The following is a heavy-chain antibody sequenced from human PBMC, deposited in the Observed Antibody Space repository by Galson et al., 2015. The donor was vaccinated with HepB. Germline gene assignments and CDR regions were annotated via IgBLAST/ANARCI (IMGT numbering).Heavy chain of an antibody. CDR2: IWQDGSNK. CDR3: AREDRYTYIVSFDY. J-gene: IGHJ4*02. Sequence: SLRLSCAASGFTFSNYGMHWVRQAPGKGLEWVALIWQDGSNKYYADSVKGRFSLSRDNSKNALYLQMNSLRAEDTAMYFCAREDRYTYIVSFDYWGQGARVTVSS. V-gene: IGHV3-33*01. D-gene: IGHD5-18*01. CDR1: GFTFSNYG.